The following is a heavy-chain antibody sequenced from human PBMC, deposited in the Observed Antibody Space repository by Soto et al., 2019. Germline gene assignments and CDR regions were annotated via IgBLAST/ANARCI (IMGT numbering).Heavy chain of an antibody. CDR1: GYTFTSYA. Sequence: QVQLVQSGAEVKKPGASVKVSCKASGYTFTSYAMHWVRQAPGQRLEWMGWINAGNGNTKYSQKFQGRVTITRDTSASTAYMELSSLRSEDTAVYYCARLYGDTAIWGMDVWGQGTTVTVSS. CDR3: ARLYGDTAIWGMDV. J-gene: IGHJ6*02. D-gene: IGHD5-18*01. V-gene: IGHV1-3*01. CDR2: INAGNGNT.